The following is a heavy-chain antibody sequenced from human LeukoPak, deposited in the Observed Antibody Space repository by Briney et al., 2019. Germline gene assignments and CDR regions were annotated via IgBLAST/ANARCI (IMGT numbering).Heavy chain of an antibody. CDR3: ARRYSYGAVDY. Sequence: GASVKVSCKASGYTFTSYGISWVRQAPGQGLEWMGWISAYNGNTNYAQKPQGRVTITRNTSISTAYMELSSLRSEDTAVYYCARRYSYGAVDYWGQGTLVTVSS. V-gene: IGHV1-18*01. J-gene: IGHJ4*02. CDR2: ISAYNGNT. CDR1: GYTFTSYG. D-gene: IGHD5-18*01.